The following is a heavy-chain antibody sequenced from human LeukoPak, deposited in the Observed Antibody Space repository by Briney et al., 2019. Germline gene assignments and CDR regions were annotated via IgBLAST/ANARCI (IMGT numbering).Heavy chain of an antibody. CDR2: IKQDGSEK. J-gene: IGHJ2*01. V-gene: IGHV3-7*04. CDR1: GFTFSSYR. Sequence: GGSLRLSCAASGFTFSSYRMNWVRQAPGKGLEWVANIKQDGSEKYSVDSVKGRFTISRDNAKNSLYLQMNSLRAEDTAVYYCARDLGSSGWLGYFDLWGRGTLVTVSS. CDR3: ARDLGSSGWLGYFDL. D-gene: IGHD6-19*01.